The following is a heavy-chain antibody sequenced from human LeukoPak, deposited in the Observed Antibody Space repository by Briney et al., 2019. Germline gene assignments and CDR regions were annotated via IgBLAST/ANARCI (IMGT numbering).Heavy chain of an antibody. J-gene: IGHJ6*03. CDR1: GFTFDDYA. V-gene: IGHV3-9*03. Sequence: GRSLRLSCAASGFTFDDYAMHWVRQAPGKGLEWVSGISWSSGSIGYADSVKGRFTISRDNAKNSLYLQMNSPRAEDMALYYCAKGLGSYYYYYMDVWGKGTTVTVSS. CDR2: ISWSSGSI. CDR3: AKGLGSYYYYYMDV.